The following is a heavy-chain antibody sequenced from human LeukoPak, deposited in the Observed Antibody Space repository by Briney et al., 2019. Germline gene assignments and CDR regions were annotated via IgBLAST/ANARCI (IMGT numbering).Heavy chain of an antibody. CDR3: ASSLHSGIAAAGSDY. J-gene: IGHJ4*02. D-gene: IGHD6-13*01. CDR2: INHSGST. CDR1: GGSFSGYY. V-gene: IGHV4-34*01. Sequence: PSETLSLTCAVYGGSFSGYYWSWIRQPPGKGLEWIGEINHSGSTNYNPSLKSRVTISVDMSKNQFSLKLSSVTAADTAVYYCASSLHSGIAAAGSDYWGQGTLVTVSS.